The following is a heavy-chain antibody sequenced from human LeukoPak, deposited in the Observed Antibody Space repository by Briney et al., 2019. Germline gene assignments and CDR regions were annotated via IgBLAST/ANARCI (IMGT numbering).Heavy chain of an antibody. CDR3: ARVVRARVWFGELPHYGMDV. V-gene: IGHV3-20*04. D-gene: IGHD3-10*01. CDR2: INWNGGST. J-gene: IGHJ6*02. CDR1: GFTFDDYG. Sequence: RPGGSLRLSCAASGFTFDDYGMSWVRQAPGKGLEWVSGINWNGGSTGYADSVKGRFTISRDNAKNSLYLQMNSLRAEDTALYYCARVVRARVWFGELPHYGMDVWGQGTTVTVSS.